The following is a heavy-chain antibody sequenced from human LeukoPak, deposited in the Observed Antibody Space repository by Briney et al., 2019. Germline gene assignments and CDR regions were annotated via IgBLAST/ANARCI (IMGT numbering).Heavy chain of an antibody. CDR1: AFIFSGHW. J-gene: IGHJ4*02. V-gene: IGHV3-7*03. Sequence: GGSLRLSCEGSAFIFSGHWMSWVRQAPGKGLEWVANIKQDGRDKYYADSVKGRFSISRENAKDSLYLQMNSLRAEDTAVYYCARGPFWSGYYDDWGQGTLVTVSS. D-gene: IGHD3-3*01. CDR3: ARGPFWSGYYDD. CDR2: IKQDGRDK.